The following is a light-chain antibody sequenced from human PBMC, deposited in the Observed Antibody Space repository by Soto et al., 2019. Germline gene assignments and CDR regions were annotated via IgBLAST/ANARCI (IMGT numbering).Light chain of an antibody. CDR3: QQSYTAPSIT. CDR2: GVS. V-gene: IGKV1-39*01. J-gene: IGKJ5*01. CDR1: QSSSSS. Sequence: DIQMTHSPSSLSASVGVQVTVTCPRSQSSSSSLNWYQQKSGKAPNLXIYGVSRLQGGVPSRFSGSGSGTDFTLSISSLQPEDVAAYYCQQSYTAPSITFGQGTRLEIK.